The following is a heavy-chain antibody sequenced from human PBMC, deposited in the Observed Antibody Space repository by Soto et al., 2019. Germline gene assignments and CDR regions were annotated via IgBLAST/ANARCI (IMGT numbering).Heavy chain of an antibody. D-gene: IGHD6-13*01. J-gene: IGHJ3*02. CDR2: IFSNDEK. Sequence: QVTLKESGPVLXKPTETLTLTCTVSEFSLSNVRMGVSWVRQPPGKALEWLAHIFSNDEKSYSTSLKSRLTISKDTSKSQVVLTVTNLDPVDTATYYCARAGDSSWYAFDIWGQGTMVTVAS. CDR1: EFSLSNVRMG. V-gene: IGHV2-26*01. CDR3: ARAGDSSWYAFDI.